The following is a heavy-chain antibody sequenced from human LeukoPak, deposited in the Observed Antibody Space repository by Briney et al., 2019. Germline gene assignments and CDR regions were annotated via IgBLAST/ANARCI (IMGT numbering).Heavy chain of an antibody. CDR2: INPTSGGT. D-gene: IGHD3-22*01. J-gene: IGHJ4*02. CDR1: GYTFTGYY. CDR3: ARIGLGETYYYDSSGSYYFDY. V-gene: IGHV1-2*02. Sequence: ASVKVSCKASGYTFTGYYLHWVRQAPGQGLEWMGWINPTSGGTNYAQKFQDRATMTRDTSISTAYMELSRLRSDDTAVYYCARIGLGETYYYDSSGSYYFDYWGQGTLVTVSS.